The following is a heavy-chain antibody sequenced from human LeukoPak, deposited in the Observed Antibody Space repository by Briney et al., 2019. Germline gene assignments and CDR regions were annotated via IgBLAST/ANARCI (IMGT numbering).Heavy chain of an antibody. CDR2: IGTAGDT. Sequence: GGSLRLSCAASGFTFSSYDMHWVRQATGKGLEWVSAIGTAGDTYYPGSVKGRFTISRENAKNSLYLQMNSLRDGDTAVYYCARAVSGYDYLDYWGQGTLVTVSS. D-gene: IGHD5-12*01. CDR3: ARAVSGYDYLDY. V-gene: IGHV3-13*01. CDR1: GFTFSSYD. J-gene: IGHJ4*02.